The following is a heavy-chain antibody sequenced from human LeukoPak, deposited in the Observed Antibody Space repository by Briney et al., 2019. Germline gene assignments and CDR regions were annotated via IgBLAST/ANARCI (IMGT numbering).Heavy chain of an antibody. J-gene: IGHJ6*02. CDR2: IYSGGST. CDR3: ARGPDYYYYGMDV. V-gene: IGHV3-66*01. CDR1: GFTVSSNY. Sequence: VGSLRLSCAASGFTVSSNYMSWVRQPPGKGLEWVSVIYSGGSTFYADSVKGRFTIPRDNSENTLYLQMNSLRAEDTAVYYCARGPDYYYYGMDVWGQGTTVTVSS.